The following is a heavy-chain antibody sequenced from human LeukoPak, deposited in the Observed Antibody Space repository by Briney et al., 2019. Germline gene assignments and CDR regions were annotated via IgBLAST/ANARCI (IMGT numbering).Heavy chain of an antibody. V-gene: IGHV1-46*01. CDR1: GYTFTSYY. CDR3: ARDRGWNYDYYYYYMDV. Sequence: ASVKVSCKASGYTFTSYYMHWVRQAPGQGLEWMGIINPSGGSTSYAQKFQGRVTMTRDMTTSTVYMELSSLRSEDTAVYYCARDRGWNYDYYYYYMDVWGKGTTVTVSS. D-gene: IGHD1-7*01. CDR2: INPSGGST. J-gene: IGHJ6*03.